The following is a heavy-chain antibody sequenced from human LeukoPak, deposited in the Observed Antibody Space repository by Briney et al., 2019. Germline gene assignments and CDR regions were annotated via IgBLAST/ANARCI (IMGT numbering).Heavy chain of an antibody. CDR3: ARGFGDYVLYYFDY. D-gene: IGHD4-17*01. CDR1: GGTFSSYA. J-gene: IGHJ4*02. V-gene: IGHV1-69*05. CDR2: IIPIFGTA. Sequence: SVKVSCKASGGTFSSYAISWVRQAPGQGLEWMGGIIPIFGTANYAQKFQGRVTITTDESTSTDYMELSSLRSEDTAVYYCARGFGDYVLYYFDYWGQGTLVTVSS.